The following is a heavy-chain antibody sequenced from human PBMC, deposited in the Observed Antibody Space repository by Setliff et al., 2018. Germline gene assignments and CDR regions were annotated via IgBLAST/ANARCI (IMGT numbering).Heavy chain of an antibody. CDR2: MNPTSGNT. CDR3: ARGYYDSSGYYHNGAGDY. D-gene: IGHD3-22*01. V-gene: IGHV1-8*01. Sequence: GASVKVSCKASGYTFTSYDINWVRQATGQGLGWMGWMNPTSGNTGYAQKFQGRVTMTRDTSTSTVYMELSSLRSEDTAVYYCARGYYDSSGYYHNGAGDYWGQGTLVTVSS. CDR1: GYTFTSYD. J-gene: IGHJ4*02.